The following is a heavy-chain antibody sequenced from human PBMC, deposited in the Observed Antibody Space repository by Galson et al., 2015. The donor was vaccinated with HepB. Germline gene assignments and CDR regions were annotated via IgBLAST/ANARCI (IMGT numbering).Heavy chain of an antibody. CDR1: GDAISSHY. V-gene: IGHV4-59*11. D-gene: IGHD3-22*01. Sequence: SETLSLTCNVSGDAISSHYWSWIRQSPGKGLEWIGYIYSSGSSNYNPSLKSRVTILVDTSKNQFSLRLRSVTAADTAVYYCARGFTYYYDSSGYYPSWFDSWGQGTQVTVSS. J-gene: IGHJ5*01. CDR3: ARGFTYYYDSSGYYPSWFDS. CDR2: IYSSGSS.